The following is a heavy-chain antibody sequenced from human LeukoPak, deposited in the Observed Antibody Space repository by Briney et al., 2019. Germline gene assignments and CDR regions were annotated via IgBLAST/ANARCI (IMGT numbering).Heavy chain of an antibody. CDR3: ARSYYDSSDYEYYFTY. CDR1: GGSIGTYY. CDR2: IDYTGST. D-gene: IGHD3-22*01. Sequence: SETLSLTCTVSGGSIGTYYWTWIRQPPGRGLEWIGYIDYTGSTNYNPSLKSRVTISIDTSKNQFSLKLSSVTAADTAVYYCARSYYDSSDYEYYFTYGRQGTLVTISS. J-gene: IGHJ4*02. V-gene: IGHV4-59*01.